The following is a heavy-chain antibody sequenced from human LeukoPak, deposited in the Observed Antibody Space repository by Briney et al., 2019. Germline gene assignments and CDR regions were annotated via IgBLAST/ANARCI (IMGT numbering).Heavy chain of an antibody. CDR3: AKLGGYCSGGSCFSWYFHY. J-gene: IGHJ4*02. Sequence: PGGSLRLSCAASGFTFSIYAMSWVRQPPGKGLEWVSTISGSDPGTYHAHSVKGRFTISRDDSKSTLYLQMNSLRGEATAVYSCAKLGGYCSGGSCFSWYFHYWGQGTLVTVSS. D-gene: IGHD2-15*01. V-gene: IGHV3-23*01. CDR2: ISGSDPGT. CDR1: GFTFSIYA.